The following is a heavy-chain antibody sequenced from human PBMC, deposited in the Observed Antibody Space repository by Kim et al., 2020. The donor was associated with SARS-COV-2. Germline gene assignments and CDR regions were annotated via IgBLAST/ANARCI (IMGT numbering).Heavy chain of an antibody. V-gene: IGHV3-7*01. CDR2: KKGDGSEG. D-gene: IGHD3-10*02. J-gene: IGHJ1*01. CDR1: GFSLGHDW. CDR3: AALVTAHVPGGI. Sequence: GGSLRLSCVVSGFSLGHDWMSWVRQAPGKGLEWVAMKKGDGSEGYYVDSVKGRFTMSRDNAKNSLYLQMSSLRTEDTAIYYCAALVTAHVPGGIWGLGTL.